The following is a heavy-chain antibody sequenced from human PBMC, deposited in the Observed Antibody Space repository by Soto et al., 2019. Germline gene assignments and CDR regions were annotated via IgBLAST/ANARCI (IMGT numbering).Heavy chain of an antibody. CDR1: GFTFNNYV. CDR2: ISGGGDTT. J-gene: IGHJ4*02. V-gene: IGHV3-23*01. CDR3: AKGRGGSGSLTPRVDF. Sequence: EVQLLESGGGLVQPGGSLRLSCAASGFTFNNYVMTWVRQAPGKGLEWVSAISGGGDTTSYADSVKGRFTVSRDGSKNTLYLQMSSLRAEDTALYYCAKGRGGSGSLTPRVDFWGQGTLVTFSS. D-gene: IGHD3-10*01.